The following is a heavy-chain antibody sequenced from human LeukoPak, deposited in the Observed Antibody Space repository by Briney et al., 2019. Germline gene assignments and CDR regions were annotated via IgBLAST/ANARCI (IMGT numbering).Heavy chain of an antibody. CDR2: MYYTGST. Sequence: PAETLSLTCTVSGGSISSYYWSWIRQPPGKGREWIGYMYYTGSTTYNPSLKSRVIMSVDTSKNQLSLKLSSVTAADTAVYYCARVGATVTYYYYYMDVWGKGTTVTVSS. V-gene: IGHV4-59*08. D-gene: IGHD4-11*01. J-gene: IGHJ6*03. CDR3: ARVGATVTYYYYYMDV. CDR1: GGSISSYY.